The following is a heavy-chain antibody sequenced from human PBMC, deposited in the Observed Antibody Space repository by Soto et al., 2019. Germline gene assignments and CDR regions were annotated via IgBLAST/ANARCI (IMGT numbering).Heavy chain of an antibody. V-gene: IGHV1-2*02. J-gene: IGHJ3*02. CDR1: GYTFTGYY. CDR3: ARYGRSNDAFDT. D-gene: IGHD1-1*01. Sequence: ASVKVSCKASGYTFTGYYIHWVRQAPGQGLEWMGWINPNNGATNYEQKFQGRVTMTRDTSLSAAYMELSRLRSDDTAVFYCARYGRSNDAFDTWGQGTMVTVSS. CDR2: INPNNGAT.